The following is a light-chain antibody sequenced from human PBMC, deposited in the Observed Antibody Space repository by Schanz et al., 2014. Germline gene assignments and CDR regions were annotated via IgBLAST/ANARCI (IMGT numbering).Light chain of an antibody. V-gene: IGKV3-15*01. CDR1: QTVGSN. CDR2: GAS. Sequence: EIVLTQSPGTLSLSPGERATLSCRASQTVGSNHLAWYQLKPGQAPRLLIYGASTRATGIPARFSGSGFGTEFTLTISSLQSEDFAVYYCQQRTNWPITFGQGTRLEIK. J-gene: IGKJ5*01. CDR3: QQRTNWPIT.